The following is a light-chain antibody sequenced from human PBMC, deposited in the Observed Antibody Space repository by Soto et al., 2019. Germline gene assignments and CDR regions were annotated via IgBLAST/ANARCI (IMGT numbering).Light chain of an antibody. CDR2: AAS. Sequence: DIQLTQSPSFLSASVGDRVTITCRASQGISSYLAWYQQKPGKAPKLLIYAASTLQSGVPSRFSGSGSGTEFTLTISSLQPEDFATYYCQQLNSYPLITFGKGTRLEIK. CDR3: QQLNSYPLIT. V-gene: IGKV1-9*01. CDR1: QGISSY. J-gene: IGKJ5*01.